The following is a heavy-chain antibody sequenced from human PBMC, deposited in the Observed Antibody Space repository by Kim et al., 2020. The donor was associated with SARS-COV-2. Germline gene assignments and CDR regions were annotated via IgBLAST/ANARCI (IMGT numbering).Heavy chain of an antibody. V-gene: IGHV3-11*01. CDR3: ARGFGSVSHSTWFDP. CDR2: IGGSGSPM. D-gene: IGHD3-10*01. J-gene: IGHJ5*02. CDR1: GFTFSDYY. Sequence: GGSLRLSCAASGFTFSDYYMSWIRQAPGKGLEWVSYIGGSGSPMYYADSVKGRFTISRDNAKNSLYLQMNSLRDENTAVYYCARGFGSVSHSTWFDPWGQGTLVTVSS.